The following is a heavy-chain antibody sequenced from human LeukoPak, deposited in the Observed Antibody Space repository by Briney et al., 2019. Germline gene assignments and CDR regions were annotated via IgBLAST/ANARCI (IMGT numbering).Heavy chain of an antibody. D-gene: IGHD3-22*01. CDR1: GGTFSSYA. Sequence: GSSVKVSCKASGGTFSSYAISWVRQAPGQGLEWMGGIIPIFGTANYAQEFQGRVTITTDESTSTVYMELSSLRSEDTAVYYCASSKYYYDSSGRRQDAFDIWGQGTMVTVSS. CDR2: IIPIFGTA. CDR3: ASSKYYYDSSGRRQDAFDI. V-gene: IGHV1-69*05. J-gene: IGHJ3*02.